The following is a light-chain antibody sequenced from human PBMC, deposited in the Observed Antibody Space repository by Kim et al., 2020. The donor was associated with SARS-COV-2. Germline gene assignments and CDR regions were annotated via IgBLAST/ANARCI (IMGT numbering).Light chain of an antibody. V-gene: IGLV2-8*01. CDR2: EVS. CDR3: SSYAGSKV. CDR1: CTAAGSKNN. Sequence: SPGQSVTITCTGTCTAAGSKNNVSWYQQNPGKAPKLMIYEVSQRPSGVPDRFAGSKSGNTASLTVSGLQAEDEADYYCSSYAGSKVFGGGTQLTVL. J-gene: IGLJ2*01.